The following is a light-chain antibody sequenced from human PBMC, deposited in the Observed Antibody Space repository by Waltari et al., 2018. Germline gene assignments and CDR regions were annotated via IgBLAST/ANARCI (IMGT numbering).Light chain of an antibody. CDR1: NSDVGGHDH. Sequence: QSALTQPASVSGSPGQSVTISCIGTNSDVGGHDHVSWYQQHPGKAPKLLIHNVNKRPSGISNRFSGSNACNTASLAISGLQAEDEANYYCNSFTSSTTWVFGGGTTLTVL. J-gene: IGLJ3*02. CDR2: NVN. V-gene: IGLV2-14*01. CDR3: NSFTSSTTWV.